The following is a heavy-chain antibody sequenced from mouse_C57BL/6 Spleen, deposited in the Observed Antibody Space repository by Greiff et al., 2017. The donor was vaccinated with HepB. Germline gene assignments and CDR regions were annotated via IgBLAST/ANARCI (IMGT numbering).Heavy chain of an antibody. CDR1: GYSITSGYY. CDR2: ISYDGSN. V-gene: IGHV3-6*01. Sequence: EVQLQQSGPGLVKPSQSLSLTCSVTGYSITSGYYWNWIRQLPGNKREWMGNISYDGSNNYNPTLKNRTSITRDTSKNQLFLKLNSVTTEDTATYYCARDTGFAYWGQGTLVTVSA. J-gene: IGHJ3*01. CDR3: ARDTGFAY.